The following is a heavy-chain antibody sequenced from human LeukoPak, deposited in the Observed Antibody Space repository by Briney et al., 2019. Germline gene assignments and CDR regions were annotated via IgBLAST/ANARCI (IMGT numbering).Heavy chain of an antibody. Sequence: GESLQISCKGSGYRFTDHWIAWVRQMPGKGLECVGIINPVDSETRYSPSFQGQVTISVDKSVTTASLQWSSLRASDTAMYYCARQGSSTTSWQTIDYWGQGTLVSVSS. CDR2: INPVDSET. CDR3: ARQGSSTTSWQTIDY. D-gene: IGHD2-2*01. J-gene: IGHJ4*02. CDR1: GYRFTDHW. V-gene: IGHV5-51*01.